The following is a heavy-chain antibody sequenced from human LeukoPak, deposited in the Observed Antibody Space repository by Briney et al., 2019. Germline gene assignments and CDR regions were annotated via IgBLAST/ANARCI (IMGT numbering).Heavy chain of an antibody. CDR3: TTGNWGSFSY. J-gene: IGHJ4*02. CDR1: GFTFSNAW. D-gene: IGHD7-27*01. V-gene: IGHV3-15*01. Sequence: GGSLRLSCAASGFTFSNAWMNWVRQAPGKGLEWVGRIKSKTDGGTTDYVAPVKGRFTISRDDSKYTLYLQVNRLKTEDTAVYYCTTGNWGSFSYRGQGTLVTVSS. CDR2: IKSKTDGGTT.